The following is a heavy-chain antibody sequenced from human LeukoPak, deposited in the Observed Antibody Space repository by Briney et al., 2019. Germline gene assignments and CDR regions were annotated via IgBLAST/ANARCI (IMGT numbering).Heavy chain of an antibody. Sequence: GESLKISRTASGFTVSKNYMVWVRQAPGKGLEWVSGINWNGGGTGYGDSVKGRFTISRDNAKNSLYLQMNSLRAEDTALYHCARGGVSSSSIPYFDYWGQGTLVTVSS. J-gene: IGHJ4*02. CDR3: ARGGVSSSSIPYFDY. V-gene: IGHV3-20*01. CDR1: GFTVSKNY. D-gene: IGHD6-6*01. CDR2: INWNGGGT.